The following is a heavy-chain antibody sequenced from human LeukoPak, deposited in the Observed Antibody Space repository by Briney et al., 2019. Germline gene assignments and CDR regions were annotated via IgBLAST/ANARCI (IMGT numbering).Heavy chain of an antibody. D-gene: IGHD2-21*02. V-gene: IGHV3-66*01. Sequence: GGSLRLSCAASGFTVSGNYMSWVRQSPGKGLEWVSVLYRGGDTYYADSVKGRFTTSRDNSKNTLYLQMNSLRVEDTAVYYCARDSYGDSEGVRWFDPWGQGTLVTVSS. J-gene: IGHJ5*02. CDR2: LYRGGDT. CDR1: GFTVSGNY. CDR3: ARDSYGDSEGVRWFDP.